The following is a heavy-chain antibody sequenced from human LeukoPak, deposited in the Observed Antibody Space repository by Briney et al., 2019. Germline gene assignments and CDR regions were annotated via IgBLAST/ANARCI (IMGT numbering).Heavy chain of an antibody. J-gene: IGHJ4*02. D-gene: IGHD3-10*01. CDR3: ARDRGFYFDY. V-gene: IGHV3-48*01. Sequence: GGSLRLSCAASGFPFNTYSMNWVRQAPGKGLEWVSFVSSSSTTIYYADSVKGRSTISRDNPKNSLYLQMNSLRAEDTAVYYCARDRGFYFDYWGQGTLVTVSS. CDR2: VSSSSTTI. CDR1: GFPFNTYS.